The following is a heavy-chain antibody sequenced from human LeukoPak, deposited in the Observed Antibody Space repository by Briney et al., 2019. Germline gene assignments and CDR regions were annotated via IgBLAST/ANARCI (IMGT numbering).Heavy chain of an antibody. J-gene: IGHJ4*02. CDR3: ESAYTYYDIFAYY. CDR2: ISSSGSTI. D-gene: IGHD3-9*01. CDR1: GFTFSSYE. V-gene: IGHV3-48*03. Sequence: GGSLRLSCAASGFTFSSYEMNWVRQAPGKGLEWVSYISSSGSTIYYADSVKGRFTISRDNAKNSLYLQMNSLRAEDTAVYYCESAYTYYDIFAYYWGQGTLVTVSS.